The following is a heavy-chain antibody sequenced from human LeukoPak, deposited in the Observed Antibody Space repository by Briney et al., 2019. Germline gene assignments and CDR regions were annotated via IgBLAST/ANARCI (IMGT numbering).Heavy chain of an antibody. CDR2: IYSGGST. V-gene: IGHV3-66*01. D-gene: IGHD2-2*01. Sequence: PGGSLRLSCAASGFTVSSNYMSWVRQAPGKGLEWVSVIYSGGSTNYADSVKGRFTISRDNSKNTLYLQMNSLRTEDTAVYYCTRAASDCSSTSCFTRYFQHWGQGTLVTVSS. CDR3: TRAASDCSSTSCFTRYFQH. CDR1: GFTVSSNY. J-gene: IGHJ1*01.